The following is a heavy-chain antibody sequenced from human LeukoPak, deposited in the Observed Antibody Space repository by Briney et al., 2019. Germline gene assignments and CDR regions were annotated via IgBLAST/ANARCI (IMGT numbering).Heavy chain of an antibody. CDR1: GYTFTNYG. CDR2: ISAYNANT. V-gene: IGHV1-18*01. Sequence: ASVKVSCKASGYTFTNYGISWVRQAPGQGLEWMGWISAYNANTYYAQKLQGRVTMTTDTSTSTAYMELRSLRSDDTAVYYCARDFYSSPYYWGQGTLVTVSS. D-gene: IGHD6-13*01. J-gene: IGHJ4*02. CDR3: ARDFYSSPYY.